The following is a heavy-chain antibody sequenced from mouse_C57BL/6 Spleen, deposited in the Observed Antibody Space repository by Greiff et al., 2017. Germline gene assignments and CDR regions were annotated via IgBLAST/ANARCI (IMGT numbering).Heavy chain of an antibody. CDR3: ARQGLRREVGYAMDY. CDR1: GYTFTDYY. Sequence: EVQLQQSGPELVKPGASVKISCKASGYTFTDYYMNWVKQSHGKSLEWIGDINPNNGGTSYNQKFKGKATLTVDKSSSTAYMELRSLTSEDSAVYYCARQGLRREVGYAMDYWGQGTSVTVSS. J-gene: IGHJ4*01. CDR2: INPNNGGT. V-gene: IGHV1-26*01. D-gene: IGHD2-4*01.